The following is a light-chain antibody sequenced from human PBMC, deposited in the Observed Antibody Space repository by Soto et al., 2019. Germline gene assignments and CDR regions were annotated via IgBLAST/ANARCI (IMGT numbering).Light chain of an antibody. CDR2: KES. J-gene: IGKJ1*01. CDR3: QQYNSFRA. CDR1: QSSGTW. Sequence: DIQVTQSPSTLSASVGDRVTITFWASQSSGTWVVWQQQKPGEAPKLLISKESSLESGVPSRFSGSGSGTEFTLTISSLQADDSATYYCQQYNSFRAFGQGTKVDI. V-gene: IGKV1-5*03.